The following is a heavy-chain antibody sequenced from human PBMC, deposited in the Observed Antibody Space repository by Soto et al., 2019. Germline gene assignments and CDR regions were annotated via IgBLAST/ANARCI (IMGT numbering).Heavy chain of an antibody. Sequence: PSETLCLTXTVSGAALSSGGYFYTWVRQPPGKGLEWLGYIYYSGGTNYNPSLKSRVTISLDKSKSQCSLRLISVTAADTAVYYCTREQSDDNYFDPWGQGTLVTVSS. CDR2: IYYSGGT. D-gene: IGHD6-19*01. CDR1: GAALSSGGYF. V-gene: IGHV4-61*08. CDR3: TREQSDDNYFDP. J-gene: IGHJ5*02.